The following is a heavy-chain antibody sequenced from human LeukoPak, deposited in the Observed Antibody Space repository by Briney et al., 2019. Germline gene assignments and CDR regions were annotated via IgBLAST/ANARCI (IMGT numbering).Heavy chain of an antibody. J-gene: IGHJ4*02. V-gene: IGHV1-69*13. Sequence: SVKVSCKASGGTFSSYAISWVRQAPGQGPEWKGGIIPIFGTANYAQKFQGRVTITADESTSTAYMELSSLRSEDTAVYYCARGIYGDSYFDYWGQGTLVTVSS. CDR3: ARGIYGDSYFDY. CDR2: IIPIFGTA. CDR1: GGTFSSYA. D-gene: IGHD4-17*01.